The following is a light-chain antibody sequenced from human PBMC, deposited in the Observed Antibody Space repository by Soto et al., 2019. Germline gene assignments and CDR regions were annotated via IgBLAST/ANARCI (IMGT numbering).Light chain of an antibody. J-gene: IGLJ1*01. CDR2: GNS. Sequence: QAVVTQPPSVSGAPGQRVTISCTGSSSNIGAGYDVHWYQQLPGTAPKLPIYGNSNRPSGVPDRFSGSKSGTSASLAITGLQAEDEADYYCQSYDSSLSSYVFGTGTKLTVL. V-gene: IGLV1-40*01. CDR1: SSNIGAGYD. CDR3: QSYDSSLSSYV.